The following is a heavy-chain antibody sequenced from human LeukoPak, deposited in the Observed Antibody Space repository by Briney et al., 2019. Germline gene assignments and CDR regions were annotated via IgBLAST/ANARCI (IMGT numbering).Heavy chain of an antibody. Sequence: SETLSLTCTVSGGSISSSSYYWGWIRQPPGKGLEWIGSIYYSGSTYYNPSLKSRVTISVDTSKNQFSLKLSSVTAADTAVYYCARDLGKGRYPDYWGQGTLVTVSS. CDR3: ARDLGKGRYPDY. J-gene: IGHJ4*02. V-gene: IGHV4-39*07. D-gene: IGHD3-16*01. CDR1: GGSISSSSYY. CDR2: IYYSGST.